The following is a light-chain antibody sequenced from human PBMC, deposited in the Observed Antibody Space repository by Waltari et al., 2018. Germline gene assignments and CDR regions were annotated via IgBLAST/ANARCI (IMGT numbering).Light chain of an antibody. Sequence: SYELTQPPSVSVAPGQTARITCDRDKLGRNNVYRYQHKPGQAPVLVVYDDGDRPSGIPERFSGSNSGNTAALTISRVDAGDEAEYYCQVWDSGSDHYVFGTVTKVTVL. CDR3: QVWDSGSDHYV. J-gene: IGLJ1*01. CDR1: KLGRNN. CDR2: DDG. V-gene: IGLV3-21*02.